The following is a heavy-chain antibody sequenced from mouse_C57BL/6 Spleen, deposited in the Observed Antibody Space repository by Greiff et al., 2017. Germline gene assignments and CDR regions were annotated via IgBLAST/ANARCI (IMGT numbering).Heavy chain of an antibody. CDR2: INPSTGGT. Sequence: EVKLQEPGPELVKPGASVKISCKASGYSFTGYYMNWVKQSPEKSLEWIGEINPSTGGTTYNKKFKAKATMTVDTSSSTAYMQLNSLTSEDSAVYYCAKPFAYWGQGTLVTVSA. CDR1: GYSFTGYY. V-gene: IGHV1-42*01. CDR3: AKPFAY. J-gene: IGHJ3*01.